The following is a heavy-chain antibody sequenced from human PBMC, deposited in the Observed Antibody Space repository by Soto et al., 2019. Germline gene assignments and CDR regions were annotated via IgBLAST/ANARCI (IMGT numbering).Heavy chain of an antibody. CDR1: GFSLSTSGVG. CDR2: IYWDDAK. J-gene: IGHJ5*02. V-gene: IGHV2-5*02. D-gene: IGHD3-3*01. Sequence: QITLKESGPTLVKPTQPLTLTCTFFGFSLSTSGVGVGWIRQPPGKSLEWLALIYWDDAKRYSPSLKSRLTTTKDTSKNTVGLTMTNMDPVDTATYYCAHTGGSSDKVLRFLEWSNQRSWFDPWGQGTLVTVSS. CDR3: AHTGGSSDKVLRFLEWSNQRSWFDP.